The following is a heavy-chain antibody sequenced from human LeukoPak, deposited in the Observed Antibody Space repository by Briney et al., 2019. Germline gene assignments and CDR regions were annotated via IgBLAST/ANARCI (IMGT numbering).Heavy chain of an antibody. V-gene: IGHV7-4-1*02. CDR3: CYSGSYYSFDP. CDR2: INTNTGDP. D-gene: IGHD1-26*01. J-gene: IGHJ5*02. CDR1: GYTFTSYG. Sequence: ASVKVSCKASGYTFTSYGINWVRQAPGQGLEWMGWINTNTGDPTYAQGFTGQFVFSLDTSVITAYLQISSLKAEDTAVYYCCYSGSYYSFDPWGQGTLVTVSS.